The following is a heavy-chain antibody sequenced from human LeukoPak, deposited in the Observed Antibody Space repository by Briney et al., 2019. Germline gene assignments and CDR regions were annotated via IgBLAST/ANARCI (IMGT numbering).Heavy chain of an antibody. CDR1: GFTFSSYS. D-gene: IGHD1-26*01. CDR2: ISGSANTI. Sequence: PGGSLRLSCAASGFTFSSYSMNWVRQAPGKGLEWVSYISGSANTIYYADSVKGRFTISRDNAKNSLYLQMNSLRAEDTALYYCARDTGGPTTFDYWGQGTLVTVSS. CDR3: ARDTGGPTTFDY. V-gene: IGHV3-48*04. J-gene: IGHJ4*02.